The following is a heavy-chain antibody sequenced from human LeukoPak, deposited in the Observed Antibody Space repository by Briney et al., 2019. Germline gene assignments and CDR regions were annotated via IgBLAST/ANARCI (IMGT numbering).Heavy chain of an antibody. CDR1: GYTFTGYN. J-gene: IGHJ4*02. V-gene: IGHV1-2*02. CDR2: INPNSGGT. D-gene: IGHD6-13*01. Sequence: GASVKVSCKASGYTFTGYNMHWVRQAPGQGLEWMGWINPNSGGTNYAQKFQGRVTMTRDTSISTAYMELSSLRYDDTAVYYCAREIAAAGYYWGQGALVTVSS. CDR3: AREIAAAGYY.